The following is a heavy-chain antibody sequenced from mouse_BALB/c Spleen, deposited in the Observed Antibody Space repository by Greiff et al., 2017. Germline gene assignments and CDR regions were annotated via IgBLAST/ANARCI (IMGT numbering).Heavy chain of an antibody. CDR3: TRDGGD. J-gene: IGHJ3*01. CDR2: ISSGGSYT. V-gene: IGHV5-6-4*01. Sequence: DVMLVESGGGLVKPGGSLKLSCAASGFTFSSYTMSWVRQTPEKRLEWVATISSGGSYTYYPDSVKGRFTISRDNAKNTLYLQMSSLKSEDTAMYYCTRDGGDWGQGTLVTVSA. CDR1: GFTFSSYT.